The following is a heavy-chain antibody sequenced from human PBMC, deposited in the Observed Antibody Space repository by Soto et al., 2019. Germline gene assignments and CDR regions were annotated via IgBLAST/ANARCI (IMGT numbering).Heavy chain of an antibody. V-gene: IGHV4-4*02. CDR2: MYHSGST. CDR1: GGTISSDNW. CDR3: ARASAASMLRGAIIN. D-gene: IGHD3-10*01. Sequence: QVQLQESGAGLVKPSGTLSLTCAFSGGTISSDNWWTWVRQPPGKGLEWIGEMYHSGSTNYSPSLKSRVTISVDKSKNQFSLKLTSVTAADTALYYCARASAASMLRGAIINWGQGTLVTVSS. J-gene: IGHJ4*02.